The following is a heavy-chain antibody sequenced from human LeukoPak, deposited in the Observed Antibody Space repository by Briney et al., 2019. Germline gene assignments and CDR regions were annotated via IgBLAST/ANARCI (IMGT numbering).Heavy chain of an antibody. Sequence: SETLSLTCAVYGGSFSGYYWSWIRQPPGKGLEWIGEINHSGSTNYNPSLKSRVTISVDTSKNQFSLKLSSVTAADTAVYYCARGSRPRGFDYWGQGTLVTVSS. CDR3: ARGSRPRGFDY. V-gene: IGHV4-34*01. CDR1: GGSFSGYY. CDR2: INHSGST. D-gene: IGHD3-10*01. J-gene: IGHJ4*02.